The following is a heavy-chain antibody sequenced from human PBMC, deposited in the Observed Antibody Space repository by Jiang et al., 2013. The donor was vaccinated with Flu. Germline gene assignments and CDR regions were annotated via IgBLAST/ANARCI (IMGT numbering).Heavy chain of an antibody. CDR3: VRNSSSSPWFDP. CDR2: IYYIGTT. CDR1: GGSVNSPTDY. D-gene: IGHD2-2*01. Sequence: ETLSLTCSVSGGSVNSPTDYWGWIRQPPGKALEWLATIYYIGTTYSNPSLQSRLSMSLDMSRNQFSLNLRSVTAADSAIYYCVRNSSSSPWFDPWGQGTQVVVSS. J-gene: IGHJ5*02. V-gene: IGHV4-39*07.